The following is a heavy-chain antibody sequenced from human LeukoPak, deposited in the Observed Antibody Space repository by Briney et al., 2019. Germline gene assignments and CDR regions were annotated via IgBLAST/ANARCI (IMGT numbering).Heavy chain of an antibody. CDR1: GGPISSYY. J-gene: IGHJ6*03. CDR3: ASSRWDQPYYYYYYMDV. D-gene: IGHD1-26*01. V-gene: IGHV4-59*08. Sequence: SETLSLTCTVSGGPISSYYWSWIRQPPGKGLEWIGYIYYSGSTNYNPSLKSRVTISVDTSKNQFSLKLSSVTAADTAVYYCASSRWDQPYYYYYYMDVWGKGTTVTVSS. CDR2: IYYSGST.